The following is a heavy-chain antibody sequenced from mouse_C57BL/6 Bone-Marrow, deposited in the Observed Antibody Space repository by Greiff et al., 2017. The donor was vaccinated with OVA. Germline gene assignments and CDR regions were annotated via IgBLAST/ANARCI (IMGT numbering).Heavy chain of an antibody. CDR3: ARGDLPWFAY. J-gene: IGHJ3*01. CDR2: ISAGGSYT. V-gene: IGHV5-4*01. D-gene: IGHD2-1*01. CDR1: GFTFTSYA. Sequence: EVHLVESGGGLVKPGGSLKLSCAASGFTFTSYAMSWVRQTPEKRLEWVATISAGGSYTYYPDNVKGRFTISRDNAKNNLYLQMSHLKSEDTAMDYCARGDLPWFAYWGRGTLVTVSA.